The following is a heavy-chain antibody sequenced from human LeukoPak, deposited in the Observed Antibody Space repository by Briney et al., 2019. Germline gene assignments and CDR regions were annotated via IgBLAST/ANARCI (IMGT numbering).Heavy chain of an antibody. V-gene: IGHV4-59*01. CDR3: ARGGDYDTLSGYYRRTYWFDP. J-gene: IGHJ5*02. CDR2: IYYTGGT. D-gene: IGHD3-9*01. Sequence: SETLSLTCTVPGGSINNYYWSWIRQPPGKGLEWIGYIYYTGGTNYNLSLKSRVTMSLGTSKNQFSLKLTSVTAADTAVYYCARGGDYDTLSGYYRRTYWFDPWGQGTLVTVSS. CDR1: GGSINNYY.